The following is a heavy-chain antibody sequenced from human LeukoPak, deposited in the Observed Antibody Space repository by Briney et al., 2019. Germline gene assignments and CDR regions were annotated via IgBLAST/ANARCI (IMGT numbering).Heavy chain of an antibody. CDR3: AKDPKGVAGTAYYFDY. Sequence: GGSLRLSCAASGFTFSSYGMHWVRQAPGKGLEWVAVISYDGSNKYYADSVKGRFTISRDNSKNTLYLQMNSLRAEDTAVYYCAKDPKGVAGTAYYFDYWGQGTLVTVSS. CDR1: GFTFSSYG. D-gene: IGHD6-19*01. V-gene: IGHV3-30*18. CDR2: ISYDGSNK. J-gene: IGHJ4*02.